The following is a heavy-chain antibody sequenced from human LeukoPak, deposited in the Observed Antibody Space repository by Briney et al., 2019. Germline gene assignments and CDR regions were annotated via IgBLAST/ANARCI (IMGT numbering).Heavy chain of an antibody. D-gene: IGHD3-10*01. CDR3: ARGGHRRYYYTSGSAFDP. J-gene: IGHJ5*02. Sequence: GASVKVSCKASGDTFTNYGISWVRQAPGQGLEWMGWISAYNGNTHYAQNLQGRVTMTTDTSTSTAYLELKSLRSDDTAVYYCARGGHRRYYYTSGSAFDPWGQGTLVTVSS. CDR1: GDTFTNYG. CDR2: ISAYNGNT. V-gene: IGHV1-18*01.